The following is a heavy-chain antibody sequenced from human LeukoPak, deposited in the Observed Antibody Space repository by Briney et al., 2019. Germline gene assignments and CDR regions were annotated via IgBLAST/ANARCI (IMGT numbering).Heavy chain of an antibody. J-gene: IGHJ6*02. CDR2: INPNSGGT. CDR3: ARPITDYDSYGMDV. D-gene: IGHD3-3*01. V-gene: IGHV1-2*02. Sequence: ASVKVSCKASGYTFTGYYMHWVRQAPGQGLEWMGWINPNSGGTNYAQKFQGRVTMTRDTSTSTAYMELSRLRSDDTAVYYCARPITDYDSYGMDVWGQGTTVTVSS. CDR1: GYTFTGYY.